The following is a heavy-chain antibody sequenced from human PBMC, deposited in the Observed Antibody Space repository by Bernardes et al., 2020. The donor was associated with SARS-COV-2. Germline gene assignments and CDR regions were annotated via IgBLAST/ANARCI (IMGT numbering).Heavy chain of an antibody. V-gene: IGHV3-73*01. CDR3: ARDVGGTDWRFGFDV. J-gene: IGHJ3*01. CDR2: IRTKSNSYAT. CDR1: GFTFSGSA. D-gene: IGHD3-9*01. Sequence: GGSLRLSCAASGFTFSGSAMHWVRQASGKGLEWVGRIRTKSNSYATAYAVSVKGRFTISRSDSENTAFLQMESLRAEDTAVYYCARDVGGTDWRFGFDVWGPGTMVHVSS.